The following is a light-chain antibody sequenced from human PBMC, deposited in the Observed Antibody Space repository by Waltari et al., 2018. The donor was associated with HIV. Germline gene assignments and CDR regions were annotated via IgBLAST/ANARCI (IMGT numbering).Light chain of an antibody. CDR1: SPSLGTNYY. CDR3: QSYDTIVGGFYV. CDR2: GDY. J-gene: IGLJ1*01. V-gene: IGLV1-40*01. Sequence: QSVLTQPPSASGAPGQRVTISCSGSSPSLGTNYYVHWYQQLPRAAPKLPIYGDYNRPSGVPERFSASRSGPSASLAIAGLQPEDEADYFCQSYDTIVGGFYVFGTGTKVTV.